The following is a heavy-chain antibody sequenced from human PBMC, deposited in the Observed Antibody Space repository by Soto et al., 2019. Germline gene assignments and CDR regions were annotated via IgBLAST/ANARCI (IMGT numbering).Heavy chain of an antibody. CDR3: VRYDRINMKPYSPEGFHI. Sequence: PSETLSLTCTVSGDSISSSNSHWGWTRQPPGKGLEYIGSVYYGGAIFYSGNIYYNPSLKSRVTISVDTSMNQFSLRLSSVTAADTGVYYCVRYDRINMKPYSPEGFHIWGQGTMVTVSS. CDR1: GDSISSSNSH. CDR2: VYYGGAIFYSGNI. D-gene: IGHD3-3*02. V-gene: IGHV4-39*01. J-gene: IGHJ3*02.